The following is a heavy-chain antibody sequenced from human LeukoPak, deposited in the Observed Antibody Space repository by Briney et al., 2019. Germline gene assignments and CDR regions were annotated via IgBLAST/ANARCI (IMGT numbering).Heavy chain of an antibody. J-gene: IGHJ4*02. D-gene: IGHD3-22*01. CDR3: ARAPYYYDSSGHLDY. CDR1: GYTLTELS. CDR2: FDPEDGET. V-gene: IGHV1-24*01. Sequence: GASVKVSCKVSGYTLTELSMHWVRQAPGKGLEWMGGFDPEDGETIYAQKFQGRVTMTTDTSTGTAYMELRSLRSDDTAVYYCARAPYYYDSSGHLDYWGQGTLVTVSS.